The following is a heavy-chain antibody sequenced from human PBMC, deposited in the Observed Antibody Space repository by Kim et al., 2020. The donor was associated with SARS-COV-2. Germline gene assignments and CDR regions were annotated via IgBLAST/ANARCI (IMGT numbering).Heavy chain of an antibody. CDR1: GFTFSIHW. J-gene: IGHJ4*02. Sequence: GGSLRLSCAASGFTFSIHWMLWVRQAPGKGLVWVSRINSDGTSTTYADSVKGRFTISRDNAKNTLYLQMNSLRAEDTAVYYCARGGEVSRPSGSYGDCWGQGTLVTVSS. V-gene: IGHV3-74*01. D-gene: IGHD1-26*01. CDR2: INSDGTST. CDR3: ARGGEVSRPSGSYGDC.